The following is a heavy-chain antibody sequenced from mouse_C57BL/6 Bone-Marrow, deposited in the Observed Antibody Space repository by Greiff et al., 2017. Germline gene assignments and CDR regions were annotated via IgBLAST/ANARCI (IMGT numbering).Heavy chain of an antibody. V-gene: IGHV1-15*01. CDR3: TRMPTGTEGDY. D-gene: IGHD4-1*02. Sequence: QVQLKESGAELVRPGASVTLSCKASGYTFTDYEMHWVKQTPVHGLEWIGAIDPETGGTAYNQKFKGKAILTADKSSSTAYMELRSLTSEDSAVYYCTRMPTGTEGDYWGQGTTLTVSS. J-gene: IGHJ2*01. CDR1: GYTFTDYE. CDR2: IDPETGGT.